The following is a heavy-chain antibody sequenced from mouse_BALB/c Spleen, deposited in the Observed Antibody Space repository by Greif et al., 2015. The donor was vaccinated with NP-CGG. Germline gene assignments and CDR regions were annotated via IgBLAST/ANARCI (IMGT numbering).Heavy chain of an antibody. V-gene: IGHV14-3*02. D-gene: IGHD4-1*01. CDR3: ARKLGRGLYFDY. Sequence: VQLQQSGAELVKPGASVKLSCTASGFNIKDTYMHWVKQRPEQSLEWIGRIDPANGNTKYDPKFQGKATITADTSSNTAYLQLSSLTSEDTAVYYCARKLGRGLYFDYWGQGTTLTVSS. CDR2: IDPANGNT. J-gene: IGHJ2*01. CDR1: GFNIKDTY.